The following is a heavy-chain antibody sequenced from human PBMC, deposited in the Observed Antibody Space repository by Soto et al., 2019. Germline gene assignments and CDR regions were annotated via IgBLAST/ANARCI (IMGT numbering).Heavy chain of an antibody. Sequence: QVQLVQSGAEVKKPGASVKVSCKASGYTFTSYDINWVRQATGQGLEWMGWMNPNSGNTGYAQKFQVRVTMTRNTSIITAYMELRSVRCEDTAVYYCSRGRYFTNVVCYIWFDPGGQGTLVTVSS. CDR1: GYTFTSYD. J-gene: IGHJ5*02. CDR3: SRGRYFTNVVCYIWFDP. D-gene: IGHD2-8*01. V-gene: IGHV1-8*01. CDR2: MNPNSGNT.